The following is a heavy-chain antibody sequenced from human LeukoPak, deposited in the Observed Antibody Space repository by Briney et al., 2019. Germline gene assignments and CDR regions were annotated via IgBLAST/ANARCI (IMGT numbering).Heavy chain of an antibody. CDR3: ARLREDINWYFDY. J-gene: IGHJ4*02. CDR1: GYTFTSYY. Sequence: ASVKVSCKASGYTFTSYYMHWVRQAPGQGLEWMGIINPSGGSTSYAQKFQGRVTMTRDTSISTVYMEMSRLTSDDTAVYYCARLREDINWYFDYWGQGTLVAVSS. D-gene: IGHD1-1*01. V-gene: IGHV1-46*01. CDR2: INPSGGST.